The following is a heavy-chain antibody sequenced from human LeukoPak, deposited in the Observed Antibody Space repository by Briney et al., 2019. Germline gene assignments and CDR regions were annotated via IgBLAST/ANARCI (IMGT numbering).Heavy chain of an antibody. CDR1: GFTFSSYG. CDR2: ISGSSGST. D-gene: IGHD6-19*01. CDR3: AKGLGSGWYEVDY. Sequence: GGSLRLSCAASGFTFSSYGMHWVRQPPGKGLEWVSAISGSSGSTYYADSVKGRFTISRDNSKNTLYVQMNSLRVEDTAVYYCAKGLGSGWYEVDYWGQGTLVTVSS. V-gene: IGHV3-23*01. J-gene: IGHJ4*02.